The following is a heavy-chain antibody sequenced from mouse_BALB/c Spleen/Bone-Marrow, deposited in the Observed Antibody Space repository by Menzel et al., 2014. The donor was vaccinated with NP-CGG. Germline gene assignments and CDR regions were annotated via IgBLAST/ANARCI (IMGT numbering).Heavy chain of an antibody. CDR3: ADGDLFAY. CDR1: GLTFSSYA. D-gene: IGHD2-13*01. CDR2: IYSGGSI. V-gene: IGHV5-6-5*01. J-gene: IGHJ3*01. Sequence: DVKLVESGGGLVKSGGSLKLSCAASGLTFSSYAMSWVRQTPEKRLEWVASIYSGGSIYYPDSVKGRFTISRDNARNILYLQMSSLRSEDTAMYYCADGDLFAYWGQGTLVTVSA.